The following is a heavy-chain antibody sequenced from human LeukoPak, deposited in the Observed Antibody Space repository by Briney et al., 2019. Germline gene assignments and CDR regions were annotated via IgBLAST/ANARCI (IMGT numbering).Heavy chain of an antibody. Sequence: ASVKVSCKASGYTFTDYYMHWVRQAPGQGLERMGWINPKSGGTNYAQQFQGRVTMTRDTSISTAYMELSRLRSDDTAMYYCARDKLRYFDYWGQGTLVTVSS. CDR3: ARDKLRYFDY. J-gene: IGHJ4*02. V-gene: IGHV1-2*02. D-gene: IGHD3-10*01. CDR2: INPKSGGT. CDR1: GYTFTDYY.